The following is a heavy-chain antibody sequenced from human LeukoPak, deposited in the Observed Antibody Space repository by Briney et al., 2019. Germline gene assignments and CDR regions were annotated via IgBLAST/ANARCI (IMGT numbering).Heavy chain of an antibody. J-gene: IGHJ4*02. D-gene: IGHD3-22*01. CDR1: GGTFSSYA. V-gene: IGHV1-69*13. CDR3: ARGRDDSSGYYYGSYDY. Sequence: GASVKVSCKASGGTFSSYAISWVRQATGQGLEWMGGIIPIFGTANYAQKFQGRVTITADESTSTAYMELSSLRSEDTAVYYCARGRDDSSGYYYGSYDYWGQGTLVTVSS. CDR2: IIPIFGTA.